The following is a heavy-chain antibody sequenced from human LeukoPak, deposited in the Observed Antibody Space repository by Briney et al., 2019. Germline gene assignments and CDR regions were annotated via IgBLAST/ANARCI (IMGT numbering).Heavy chain of an antibody. CDR3: ARAGELRYMDV. CDR1: GFTFSDYY. J-gene: IGHJ6*03. V-gene: IGHV3-11*04. CDR2: IKGIGPTT. D-gene: IGHD3-16*01. Sequence: PGGSLRLSCAASGFTFSDYYMTWIRQAPGKGLEWVSTIKGIGPTTYYADSLKGRFTISRDNAKNSLFLQMSSLRADDTAIYYCARAGELRYMDVWGKGTAVTVSS.